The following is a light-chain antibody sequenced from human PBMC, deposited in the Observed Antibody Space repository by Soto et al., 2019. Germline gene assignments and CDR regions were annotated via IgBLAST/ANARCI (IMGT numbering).Light chain of an antibody. CDR2: YDD. CDR1: SSNIGNNA. CDR3: AAWDDSLNGGV. V-gene: IGLV1-36*01. J-gene: IGLJ1*01. Sequence: QPVLTQPPSVSEAPRQRVTISCSGSSSNIGNNAVNWYQQLPGKAPKLLIYYDDLLPSGVSDRFSGSKSGTSASLAISGLQSEDEADYYCAAWDDSLNGGVFGTGTKLTVL.